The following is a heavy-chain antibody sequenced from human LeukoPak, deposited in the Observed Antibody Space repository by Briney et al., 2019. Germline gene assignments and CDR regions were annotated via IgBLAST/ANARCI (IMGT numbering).Heavy chain of an antibody. V-gene: IGHV4-34*01. CDR2: INHSGST. CDR3: ARGFQYYYDSSGYYYPFDY. CDR1: GGSFSGYY. J-gene: IGHJ4*02. D-gene: IGHD3-22*01. Sequence: SETLSLTCAVYGGSFSGYYWSWIRQPPGKGLEWTGEINHSGSTNYNPSLKSRVTISVDTSKNQFSLKLSSVTAADTAVYYCARGFQYYYDSSGYYYPFDYWGQGTLVTVSS.